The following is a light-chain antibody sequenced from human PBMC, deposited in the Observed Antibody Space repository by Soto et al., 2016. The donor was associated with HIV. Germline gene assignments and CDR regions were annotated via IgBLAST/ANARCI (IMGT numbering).Light chain of an antibody. J-gene: IGLJ3*02. CDR3: QVWDGGSNHWV. Sequence: SYVPTQPPSVSVAPGKTATITCEGDKIGSKIVHWYQQKTGQAPVVVVHDDSDRPSGIPERFSGSNSGNTATLTISRVEAGDEAGYYCQVWDGGSNHWVFGGGTELTVL. CDR2: DDS. CDR1: KIGSKI. V-gene: IGLV3-21*03.